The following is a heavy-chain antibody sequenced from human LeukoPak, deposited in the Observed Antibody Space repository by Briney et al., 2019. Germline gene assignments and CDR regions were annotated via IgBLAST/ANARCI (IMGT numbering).Heavy chain of an antibody. CDR1: GDSISRYY. D-gene: IGHD2-21*02. CDR3: ARVGICGGDCYPPGYFQH. V-gene: IGHV4-59*01. CDR2: MLYSGIT. J-gene: IGHJ1*01. Sequence: PSETLSLTCTVSGDSISRYYWSWIRQPPGKGLEYIGYMLYSGITDYHPSLKNRVTMSVDTSKNQFSLKLRSVTAADTAVYYCARVGICGGDCYPPGYFQHWGQGTLVTVSS.